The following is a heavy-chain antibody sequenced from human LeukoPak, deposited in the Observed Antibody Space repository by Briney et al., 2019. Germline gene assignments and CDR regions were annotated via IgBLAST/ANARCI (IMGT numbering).Heavy chain of an antibody. Sequence: PGGSLRLSCAASGFAFSNYAMSWVRQPPGKGLEWIGEINHSGSTNYNPSLKSRVTISVDTSKNQFSLKLSSVTAADTAVYYCARLYSNYVFGLGDYWGQGTLVTVSS. D-gene: IGHD4-11*01. CDR2: INHSGST. V-gene: IGHV4-34*01. CDR1: GFAFSNYA. J-gene: IGHJ4*02. CDR3: ARLYSNYVFGLGDY.